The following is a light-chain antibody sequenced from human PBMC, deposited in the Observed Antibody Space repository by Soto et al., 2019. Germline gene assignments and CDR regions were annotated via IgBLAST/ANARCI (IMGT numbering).Light chain of an antibody. V-gene: IGLV2-14*01. Sequence: QSVLTQPASVSGSPGQSITISCTGTSSDVGGYNYVSWYQQHPGNAPKLMIYEVSNRPSGVSNRFSGSKSANTPSLTISGLQAEDEADYYCSSYSSMTTLVFGTGTKFTDL. CDR3: SSYSSMTTLV. J-gene: IGLJ1*01. CDR2: EVS. CDR1: SSDVGGYNY.